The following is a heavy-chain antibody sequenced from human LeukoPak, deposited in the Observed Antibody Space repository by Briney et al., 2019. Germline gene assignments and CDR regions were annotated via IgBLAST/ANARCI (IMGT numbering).Heavy chain of an antibody. CDR2: INTDGSST. CDR1: GFTFSSYW. D-gene: IGHD4-23*01. CDR3: ARDIGGNFLPGY. J-gene: IGHJ4*02. Sequence: GGFLRLSCAASGFTFSSYWMHWVRQAPGKGLVWGSRINTDGSSTNYADSVKGRFTISRDNAKNTLYLQMNSLRAEDTAVYYCARDIGGNFLPGYWGQGTLVTVSS. V-gene: IGHV3-74*01.